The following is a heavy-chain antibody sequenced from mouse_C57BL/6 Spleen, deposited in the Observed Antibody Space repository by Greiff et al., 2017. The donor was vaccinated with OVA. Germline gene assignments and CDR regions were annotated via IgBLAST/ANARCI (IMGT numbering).Heavy chain of an antibody. CDR1: GYSFTGYF. CDR2: INPYNGDT. D-gene: IGHD1-1*01. CDR3: ARGTTVAHWYFDV. V-gene: IGHV1-20*01. Sequence: VQLQQSGPELVKPGDSVKISCKASGYSFTGYFMNWVMQSHGKSLEWIGRINPYNGDTFYNQKFKGKATLTVDKSSSTAHMELRSLTSEDSAVYYCARGTTVAHWYFDVWGTGTTVTVSS. J-gene: IGHJ1*03.